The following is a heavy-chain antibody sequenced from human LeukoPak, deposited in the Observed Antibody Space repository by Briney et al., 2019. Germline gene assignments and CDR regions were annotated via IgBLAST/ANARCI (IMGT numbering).Heavy chain of an antibody. J-gene: IGHJ4*02. CDR3: ATLWRIAARREYFDY. Sequence: GGSLRLSCAASGFTFSSYAMHWVRQAPGKGLEWVAFIRYDGSNKYYADSVKGRFTISRDNSKNTLYLQMNSLRAEDTAVYYCATLWRIAARREYFDYWGQGTLVTVSS. D-gene: IGHD6-6*01. V-gene: IGHV3-30*02. CDR1: GFTFSSYA. CDR2: IRYDGSNK.